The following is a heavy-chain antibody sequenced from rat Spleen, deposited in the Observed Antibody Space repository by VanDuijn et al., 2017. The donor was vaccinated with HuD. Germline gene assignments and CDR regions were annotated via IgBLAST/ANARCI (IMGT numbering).Heavy chain of an antibody. CDR2: IXXCGGGT. Sequence: EVQLVESGGGLVQPGRXXKLSCAXXXFTXXSSXXXWVXXXPXXXLEXXXSIXXCGGGTDYTDSMRGRFTISRDNAKSTLYLQMDSLRSADTATYDCAWGTMGTPFAYWGQGTLVTVSS. V-gene: IGHV5-25*01. CDR3: AWGTMGTPFAY. D-gene: IGHD1-7*01. J-gene: IGHJ3*01. CDR1: XFTXXSSX.